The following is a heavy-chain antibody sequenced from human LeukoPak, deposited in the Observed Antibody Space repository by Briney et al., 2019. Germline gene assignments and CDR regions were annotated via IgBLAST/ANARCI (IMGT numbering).Heavy chain of an antibody. CDR1: GFTFSNYE. CDR2: ISRSSGSSI. D-gene: IGHD6-19*01. Sequence: GGSLRLSCAASGFTFSNYEMNWVRQAPGKGLEWVSYISRSSGSSIYYADSVKGRFTIPKDNAKNSLYLQMNSLRAEDTAVYYCARGPDLVGYSSGWYEGSWFDPWGQGTLVTVSS. V-gene: IGHV3-48*03. CDR3: ARGPDLVGYSSGWYEGSWFDP. J-gene: IGHJ5*02.